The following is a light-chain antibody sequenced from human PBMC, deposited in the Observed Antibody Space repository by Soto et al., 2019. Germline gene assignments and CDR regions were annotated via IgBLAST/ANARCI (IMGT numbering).Light chain of an antibody. CDR2: DVS. Sequence: QSVLTQPRSVSGSPGQSVTIPCTGTSSDVGGYNYVSWYQQHPGKAPKLMIYDVSKRPSGVPDRFSGSKSGNTATLTISGLQAEDEADYYCCSYAGSYNWVFGGGTKLTVL. V-gene: IGLV2-11*01. CDR3: CSYAGSYNWV. J-gene: IGLJ3*02. CDR1: SSDVGGYNY.